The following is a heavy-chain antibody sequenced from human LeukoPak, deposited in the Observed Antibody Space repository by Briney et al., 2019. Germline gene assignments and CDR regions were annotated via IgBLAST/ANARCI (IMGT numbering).Heavy chain of an antibody. CDR3: ARERQDTILHSGAFDI. CDR1: GFTFSTYF. CDR2: IASDGSRT. D-gene: IGHD2-21*01. Sequence: GGSLRLSCAASGFTFSTYFMHWVRQAPGKGLEWVADIASDGSRTFYVESVKGRFTISRDNSKNTLYLQMNSLRAEDTAVYFCARERQDTILHSGAFDIWGQGTMVTVSS. J-gene: IGHJ3*02. V-gene: IGHV3-30-3*01.